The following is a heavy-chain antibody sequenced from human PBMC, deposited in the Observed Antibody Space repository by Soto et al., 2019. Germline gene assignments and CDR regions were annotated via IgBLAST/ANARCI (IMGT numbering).Heavy chain of an antibody. J-gene: IGHJ4*02. CDR1: GFTISSNY. CDR2: LYSGGGT. Sequence: PGGSLRLSCAASGFTISSNYMSWVRQAPGKGLEWISVLYSGGGTYYADSVKGRFTISRDNSKNTLYLQMNSLRAEDTAVYYCEREGNYNSGDYWGQGTLVTVSS. D-gene: IGHD1-1*01. V-gene: IGHV3-53*01. CDR3: EREGNYNSGDY.